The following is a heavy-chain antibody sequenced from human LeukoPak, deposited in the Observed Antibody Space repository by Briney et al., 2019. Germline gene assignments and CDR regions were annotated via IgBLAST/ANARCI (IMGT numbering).Heavy chain of an antibody. V-gene: IGHV4-59*08. D-gene: IGHD6-19*01. Sequence: MPSETLSLTCTFSGGPISSYYWTWFRQPPGWGLEWIGSFYNSGSTSYNPSLGSRVTISLDTSKNLFSLKLTSVTAADTAVYYCASTQQWLASYYWGQGTLVTVSS. CDR3: ASTQQWLASYY. J-gene: IGHJ4*02. CDR1: GGPISSYY. CDR2: FYNSGST.